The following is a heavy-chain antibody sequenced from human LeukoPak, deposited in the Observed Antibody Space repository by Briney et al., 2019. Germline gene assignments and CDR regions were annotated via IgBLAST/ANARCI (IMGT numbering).Heavy chain of an antibody. D-gene: IGHD3-3*01. CDR3: ARDHLFSGGDDFWSGYLAPFDP. CDR1: GGSTSSYY. J-gene: IGHJ5*02. CDR2: IYYSGST. Sequence: PSETLSLTCTVSGGSTSSYYWSWIRQPPGKGLEWIGYIYYSGSTNYNPSLKSRVTISVDTSKNQFSLKLSSVTAADTAVYYCARDHLFSGGDDFWSGYLAPFDPWGQGTLVTVSS. V-gene: IGHV4-59*12.